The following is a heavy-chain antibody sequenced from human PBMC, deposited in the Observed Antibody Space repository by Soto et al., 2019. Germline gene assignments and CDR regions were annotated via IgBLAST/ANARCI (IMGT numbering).Heavy chain of an antibody. CDR3: ARYCSSTSCYTVRDYYGMDV. V-gene: IGHV3-11*01. J-gene: IGHJ6*02. CDR2: ISSSGSTI. CDR1: GFTFSDYY. D-gene: IGHD2-2*02. Sequence: VQLVESGGGLVQPGGSLRLSCAASGFTFSDYYMSWIRQAPGKGLEWVSYISSSGSTIYYADSVKGRFTISRDNAKNSLYLQMNSLRAEDTAVYYCARYCSSTSCYTVRDYYGMDVWGQGTTVTVSS.